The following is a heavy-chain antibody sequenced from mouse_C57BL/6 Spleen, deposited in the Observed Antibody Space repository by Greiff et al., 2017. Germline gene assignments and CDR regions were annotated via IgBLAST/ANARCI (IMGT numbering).Heavy chain of an antibody. CDR1: GYTFTDYY. CDR2: INPNNGGT. CDR3: ARFYAMDY. Sequence: VQLQQSGPELVKPGASVKISCKASGYTFTDYYMNWVKQSHGKSLEWIGDINPNNGGTSYNQKFKGKATLTVDKSSSTAYMELRSQTSEDSAVYYCARFYAMDYWGQGTSVTVSS. V-gene: IGHV1-26*01. J-gene: IGHJ4*01.